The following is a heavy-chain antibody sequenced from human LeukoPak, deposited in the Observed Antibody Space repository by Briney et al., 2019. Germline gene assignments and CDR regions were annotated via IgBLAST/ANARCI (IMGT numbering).Heavy chain of an antibody. D-gene: IGHD5-18*01. CDR3: ARRGWDTAMDY. CDR2: IYHSGST. Sequence: SETLSLTCAVSGYSISSGYYWGWIRQPPGKGLEWIGSIYHSGSTYYNPSLKSRVTISVDTSKNQFSLKLSSVTAADTAVYYCARRGWDTAMDYWGQGTLVTASS. CDR1: GYSISSGYY. J-gene: IGHJ4*02. V-gene: IGHV4-38-2*01.